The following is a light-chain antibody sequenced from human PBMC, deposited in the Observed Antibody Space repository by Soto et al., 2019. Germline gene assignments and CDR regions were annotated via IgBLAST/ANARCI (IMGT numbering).Light chain of an antibody. CDR3: QQYNNWPPGFT. Sequence: EIVMTQSPATLSVSPGERATLSCRASQSVRSNLAWYQQKPGQAPRLLMYGASTKATGIPARFSGSGSGTEFTLTISSLQSEDSAVYYCQQYNNWPPGFTFGPGTKVDIK. V-gene: IGKV3-15*01. CDR1: QSVRSN. CDR2: GAS. J-gene: IGKJ3*01.